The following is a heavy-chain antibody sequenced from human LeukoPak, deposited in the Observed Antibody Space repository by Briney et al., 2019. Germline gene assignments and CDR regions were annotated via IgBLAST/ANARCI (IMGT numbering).Heavy chain of an antibody. CDR1: GYTFTSYG. J-gene: IGHJ6*03. Sequence: GASVKVSCKASGYTFTSYGISWVRQAPGQGLEWMGWISAYNGNTNYAQKFQGRVTMTRDTSISTAYMELSRLRSDDTAVYYCAILPPGIAVAGTSYYMDVWGKGTTVTVSS. D-gene: IGHD6-19*01. CDR3: AILPPGIAVAGTSYYMDV. CDR2: ISAYNGNT. V-gene: IGHV1-18*01.